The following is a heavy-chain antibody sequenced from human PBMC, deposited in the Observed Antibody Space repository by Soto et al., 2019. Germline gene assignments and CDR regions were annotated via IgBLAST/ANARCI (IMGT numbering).Heavy chain of an antibody. V-gene: IGHV3-64*01. CDR3: ARRARPDFEYMDV. Sequence: EVQLAESGGGLAQPGGSLRLSCAASGFTLSGYAMDWVRQAPGEGLEYVSGVGSNGVGTYYANSVQGSFTISRDNSKNRVYLQTGSLKPEDMAVYYCARRARPDFEYMDVWCKVTTVTVTS. J-gene: IGHJ6*03. CDR2: VGSNGVGT. D-gene: IGHD6-6*01. CDR1: GFTLSGYA.